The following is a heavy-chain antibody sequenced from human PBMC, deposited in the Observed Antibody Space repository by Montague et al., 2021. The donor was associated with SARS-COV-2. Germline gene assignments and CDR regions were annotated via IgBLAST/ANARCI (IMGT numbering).Heavy chain of an antibody. CDR3: ARSRFVVVPAAMSFGHSYFDP. CDR1: GGSIGTNY. J-gene: IGHJ5*02. D-gene: IGHD2-2*01. CDR2: AYHNGST. Sequence: SETLSLTCSVSGGSIGTNYWSWIRQPPGGGLEWIGYAYHNGSTNYNPSLRCRVTMSLDTSKNQFSLNVTSVTAADTAVYHCARSRFVVVPAAMSFGHSYFDPGGQGRLVTVSS. V-gene: IGHV4-59*01.